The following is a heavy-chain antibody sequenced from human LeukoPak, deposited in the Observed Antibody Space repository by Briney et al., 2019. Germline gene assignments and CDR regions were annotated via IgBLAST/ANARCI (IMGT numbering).Heavy chain of an antibody. V-gene: IGHV5-10-1*01. CDR1: GYDFSNYW. D-gene: IGHD3-22*01. J-gene: IGHJ4*02. CDR3: ARHSHYYDSSGYYYVY. CDR2: IDPSDSYT. Sequence: GESLKISCQGSGYDFSNYWIGWVRQMPGKGLEWMGRIDPSDSYTNYSPSFQGHVTISADKSISTAYLQWSSLKASDTAMYYCARHSHYYDSSGYYYVYWGQGTLVTVSS.